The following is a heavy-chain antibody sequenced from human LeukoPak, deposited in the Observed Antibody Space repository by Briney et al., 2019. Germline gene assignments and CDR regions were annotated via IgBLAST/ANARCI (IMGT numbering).Heavy chain of an antibody. V-gene: IGHV4-34*01. D-gene: IGHD6-13*01. Sequence: SETLSLTCAVYGGSFSGYCWSWIRQPPGKGLEWIGEINHSGSTNYNPSLKSRVTISVDTSKNQFSLKLSSVTAADTAVYYCARGRVGSSWSFDYWGQGTLVTVSS. CDR1: GGSFSGYC. J-gene: IGHJ4*02. CDR3: ARGRVGSSWSFDY. CDR2: INHSGST.